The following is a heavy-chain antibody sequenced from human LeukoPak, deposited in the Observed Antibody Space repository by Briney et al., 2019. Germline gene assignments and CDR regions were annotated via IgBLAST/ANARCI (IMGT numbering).Heavy chain of an antibody. J-gene: IGHJ4*02. CDR3: ARAMGYSYGYSVL. V-gene: IGHV3-21*01. CDR1: GFTFSSYS. Sequence: KPGGSLRLSCAASGFTFSSYSMNWVRQAPGKGLEWVSSISSSSSYIYYADSVKGRFTISRDNAKNSLYLQMNSLRAEDTAVYYCARAMGYSYGYSVLRGQGTLVTVSS. D-gene: IGHD5-18*01. CDR2: ISSSSSYI.